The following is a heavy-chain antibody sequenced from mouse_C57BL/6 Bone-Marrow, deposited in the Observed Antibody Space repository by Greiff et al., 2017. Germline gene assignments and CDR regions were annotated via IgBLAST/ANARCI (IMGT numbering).Heavy chain of an antibody. CDR1: GYTFTDYY. D-gene: IGHD1-1*01. CDR3: ARSPYYYGSSDY. V-gene: IGHV1-26*01. Sequence: VQLQQSGPELVKPGASVKISCKASGYTFTDYYMNWVKQSHGKSLEWIGDINPNNGGTSYNQKLKGKATLTVDKSSSTAYMELRSLTSEDSAVYYCARSPYYYGSSDYWGQGTTLTVSS. CDR2: INPNNGGT. J-gene: IGHJ2*01.